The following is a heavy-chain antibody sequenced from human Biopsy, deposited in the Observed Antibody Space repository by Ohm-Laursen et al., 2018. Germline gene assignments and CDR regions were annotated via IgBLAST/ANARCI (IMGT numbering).Heavy chain of an antibody. CDR1: GFTFSNSG. Sequence: SPRLSCTASGFTFSNSGMHWVRQAPGKGLEWVAAISYDGSKTDYGDSVKGRLNISRDNSKNTLDLQMSSLRVEDTAAYFCAKDKGTFNFYYYGMDVWGQGTTVTVSS. D-gene: IGHD2/OR15-2a*01. CDR2: ISYDGSKT. CDR3: AKDKGTFNFYYYGMDV. V-gene: IGHV3-30*18. J-gene: IGHJ6*02.